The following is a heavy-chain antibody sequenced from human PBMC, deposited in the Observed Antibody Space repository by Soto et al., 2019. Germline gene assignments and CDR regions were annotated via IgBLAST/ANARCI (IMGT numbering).Heavy chain of an antibody. J-gene: IGHJ4*02. CDR3: AHRVLRTVFGLVTTTAIYFDF. CDR2: IYWEDAK. CDR1: GFSLTTSGVG. V-gene: IGHV2-5*02. D-gene: IGHD3-3*01. Sequence: QITLNESGPTPVKPRQTLTLTCTFSGFSLTTSGVGVGWIRQSPGKAPERVALIYWEDAKRYSPSLKSRLTITKDTSKNQVLLTMADFDPADTATYYCAHRVLRTVFGLVTTTAIYFDFWGQGPPVAVSS.